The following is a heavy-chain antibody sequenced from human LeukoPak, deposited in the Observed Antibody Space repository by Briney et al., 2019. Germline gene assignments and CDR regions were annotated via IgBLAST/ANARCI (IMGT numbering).Heavy chain of an antibody. Sequence: ASVKVSCKASGGTFSSYAISWVRQAPGQGLEWMGWISAYNGNTNYAQKLQGRVTMTTDTSTSTAYMELRSLRSDDTAVYYCARDRSSEGDYWGQGTLVTVSS. J-gene: IGHJ4*02. CDR1: GGTFSSYA. V-gene: IGHV1-18*01. CDR3: ARDRSSEGDY. CDR2: ISAYNGNT.